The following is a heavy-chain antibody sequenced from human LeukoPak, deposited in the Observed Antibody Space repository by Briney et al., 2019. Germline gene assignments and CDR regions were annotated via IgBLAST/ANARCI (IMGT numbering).Heavy chain of an antibody. Sequence: ASVNVSCKASGYTFTNYDVNWVRQATGQGLEWMGWMNPTSGKAGFAQRFQGRVSMTRNISINTADMEQSSLRSEDTAVYYCARAGRLRRGFLEWLPDYWGQGTLVTVSS. D-gene: IGHD3-3*01. J-gene: IGHJ4*02. CDR2: MNPTSGKA. CDR1: GYTFTNYD. CDR3: ARAGRLRRGFLEWLPDY. V-gene: IGHV1-8*01.